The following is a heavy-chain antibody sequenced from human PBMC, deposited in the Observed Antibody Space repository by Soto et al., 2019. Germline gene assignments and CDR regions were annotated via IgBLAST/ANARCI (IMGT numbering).Heavy chain of an antibody. V-gene: IGHV1-3*04. D-gene: IGHD4-17*01. J-gene: IGHJ5*02. CDR2: INTGNGNT. CDR1: GYTFTRYA. Sequence: QVQLVQSGAEVKKPGASVKVSCKASGYTFTRYAMHWVRQAPGQGLEWMGWINTGNGNTHYSQKFQGRVTFTRDASATTAYMELSSLTSEDTAVCYCARNVDYFDPWGQGTLVTVSS. CDR3: ARNVDYFDP.